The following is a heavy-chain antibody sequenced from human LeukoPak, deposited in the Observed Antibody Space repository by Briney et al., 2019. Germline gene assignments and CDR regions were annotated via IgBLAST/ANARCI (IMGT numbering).Heavy chain of an antibody. J-gene: IGHJ4*02. CDR2: LSGGGGSR. CDR1: GFTFRNYA. D-gene: IGHD1-26*01. Sequence: SGRSLRLACVASGFTFRNYAMSWVRQAPGKGLEWVSSLSGGGGSRYYADSVTGRLTISRDNSKNTLHLQMNSLRAEDTAIYYCAKNSDSAADFDYWGQGTLVTVSS. V-gene: IGHV3-23*01. CDR3: AKNSDSAADFDY.